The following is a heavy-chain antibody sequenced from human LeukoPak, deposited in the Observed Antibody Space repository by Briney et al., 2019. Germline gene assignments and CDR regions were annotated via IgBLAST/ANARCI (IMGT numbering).Heavy chain of an antibody. Sequence: GGSLRLSCAASGFTFSSYGMHWVRQAPGKGLEWVAVIWYDGSNKYYADSVKGRFTISRDNSKNTLYLQMNSLRAEDTAVYYCARDEGGSSTSCLDYWGQGTLVTVSS. CDR1: GFTFSSYG. J-gene: IGHJ4*02. CDR3: ARDEGGSSTSCLDY. CDR2: IWYDGSNK. V-gene: IGHV3-33*01. D-gene: IGHD2-2*01.